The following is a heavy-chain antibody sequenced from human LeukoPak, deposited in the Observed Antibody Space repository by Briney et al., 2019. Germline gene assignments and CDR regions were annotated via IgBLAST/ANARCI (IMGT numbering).Heavy chain of an antibody. D-gene: IGHD6-19*01. CDR3: AKGGSSGWYLSSWFDP. CDR2: ISGSGGST. Sequence: GGSLRLSCAASGFTFSSYAMSWVRQAPGKGLEWVSAISGSGGSTHYADSVKGRFTISRDNSKNTLYPQMNSLRADDTAVYYCAKGGSSGWYLSSWFDPWGQGTLVTVSS. V-gene: IGHV3-23*01. J-gene: IGHJ5*02. CDR1: GFTFSSYA.